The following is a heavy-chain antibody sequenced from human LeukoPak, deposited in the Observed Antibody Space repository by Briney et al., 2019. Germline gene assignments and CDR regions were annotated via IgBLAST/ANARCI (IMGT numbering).Heavy chain of an antibody. J-gene: IGHJ4*02. CDR3: ARQVTYSGYDYLDY. CDR2: IWYDGSNK. V-gene: IGHV3-33*01. CDR1: GFNFSSYV. Sequence: GGSLRLSCAASGFNFSSYVIYWVRQAPGKGLEWVAVIWYDGSNKYYGDPVKGRFTISRDNSKNTVFLQMNSVRVEDTAVYYCARQVTYSGYDYLDYWGQGTLVTVSS. D-gene: IGHD5-12*01.